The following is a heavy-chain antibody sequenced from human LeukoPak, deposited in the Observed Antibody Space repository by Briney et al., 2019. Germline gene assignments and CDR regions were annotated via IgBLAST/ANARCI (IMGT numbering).Heavy chain of an antibody. V-gene: IGHV4-31*03. CDR2: IYYSGST. Sequence: SETLSLTCTVSGGSISSGGYYWSWIRQHPGKGLEWIGYIYYSGSTYYNPSLKSRVTISVDTSKNQFSLKLSSVTAADTAVYYCARENFEYSSSLVLVYYYYYMDVWGKGTTVTVSS. CDR1: GGSISSGGYY. D-gene: IGHD6-6*01. J-gene: IGHJ6*03. CDR3: ARENFEYSSSLVLVYYYYYMDV.